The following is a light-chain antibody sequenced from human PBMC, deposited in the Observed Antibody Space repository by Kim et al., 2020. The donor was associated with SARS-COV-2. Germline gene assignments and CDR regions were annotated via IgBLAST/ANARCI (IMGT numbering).Light chain of an antibody. Sequence: GQSIPIACTGTSSDIRKHNLVSWYQQHPGQAPRLTIFDVSKRPSGVSNRFSGSKSGNTASLTISGLQSEDEADYYCCSYAGSTTWVFGGGTQLTVL. J-gene: IGLJ3*02. V-gene: IGLV2-23*02. CDR1: SSDIRKHNL. CDR2: DVS. CDR3: CSYAGSTTWV.